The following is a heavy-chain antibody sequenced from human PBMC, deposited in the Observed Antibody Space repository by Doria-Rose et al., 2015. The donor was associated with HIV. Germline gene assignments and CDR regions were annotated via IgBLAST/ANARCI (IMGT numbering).Heavy chain of an antibody. CDR2: IFADDER. CDR3: ARIKSSRWYHKYYFDF. J-gene: IGHJ4*02. D-gene: IGHD6-13*01. CDR1: GVSLSSPGMG. V-gene: IGHV2-26*01. Sequence: VTLKGSGPVLVKPTETLTLTCTVSGVSLSSPGMGVSWICQPPGKALEWLANIFADDERSYKSALKSRLTISRGTSKSQVVLTMTDMDPVDTATYYCARIKSSRWYHKYYFDFWGQGTLVIVSA.